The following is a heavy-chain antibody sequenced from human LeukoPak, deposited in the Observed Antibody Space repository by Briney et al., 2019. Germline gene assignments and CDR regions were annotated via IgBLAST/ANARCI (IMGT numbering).Heavy chain of an antibody. Sequence: MPGGSLRLSCAASGFILTNYGMHWIRQPPGKGLEWIGEINHSGSTNYNPSLKSRVTISVDTSKNQFSLKLSSVTAADTAVYYCARGRSGITIFGVVINTRYNWFDPWGQGTLVTVSS. CDR3: ARGRSGITIFGVVINTRYNWFDP. CDR2: INHSGST. J-gene: IGHJ5*02. D-gene: IGHD3-3*01. V-gene: IGHV4-34*01. CDR1: GFILTNYG.